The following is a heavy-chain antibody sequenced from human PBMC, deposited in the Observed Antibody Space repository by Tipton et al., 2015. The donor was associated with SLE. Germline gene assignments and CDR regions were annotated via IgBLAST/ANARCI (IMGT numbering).Heavy chain of an antibody. D-gene: IGHD3-16*01. Sequence: TLSLTCTVSGGSISSSSYYWGWIRQPPGKGLEWIGSIYYSGSTYYNPSLKSRVTISVDTSKNQFSLKLTSVTAADTAVYYCARLGEWDVSMDVWGQGTTVTVSS. J-gene: IGHJ6*02. CDR2: IYYSGST. CDR3: ARLGEWDVSMDV. V-gene: IGHV4-39*07. CDR1: GGSISSSSYY.